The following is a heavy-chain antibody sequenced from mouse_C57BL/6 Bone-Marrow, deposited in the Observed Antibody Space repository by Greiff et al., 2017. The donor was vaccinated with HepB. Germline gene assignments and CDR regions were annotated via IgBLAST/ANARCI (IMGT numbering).Heavy chain of an antibody. CDR2: IRNKANGYTT. V-gene: IGHV7-3*01. CDR1: GFTFTDYY. CDR3: ARYGGGPYAMDY. Sequence: EVMLVESGGGLVQPGGSLSLSCAASGFTFTDYYMSWVRQPPGKALEWLGFIRNKANGYTTEYSASVKGRFTISRDNSQSILYLQMNALIAEDSATYYCARYGGGPYAMDYWGQGTSVTVSS. J-gene: IGHJ4*01.